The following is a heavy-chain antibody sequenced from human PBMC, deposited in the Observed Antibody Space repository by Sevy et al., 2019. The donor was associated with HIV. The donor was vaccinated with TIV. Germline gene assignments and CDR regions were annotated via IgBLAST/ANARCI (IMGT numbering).Heavy chain of an antibody. V-gene: IGHV3-30*04. D-gene: IGHD3-22*01. CDR2: ISYDGSNI. CDR1: GFTFSSYA. J-gene: IGHJ4*02. CDR3: ATYSYYYDSSGYFDY. Sequence: GGSLRLSCAASGFTFSSYAMHWVRQAPGKGLEWVAVISYDGSNIYYADSVKVRFTISRDNSKNTLYLQMNSLRAEDTAVYYCATYSYYYDSSGYFDYWGQGTLVSVSS.